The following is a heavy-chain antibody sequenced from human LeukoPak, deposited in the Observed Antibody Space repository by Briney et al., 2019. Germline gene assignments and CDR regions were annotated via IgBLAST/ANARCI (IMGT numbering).Heavy chain of an antibody. CDR1: GGSISTYY. V-gene: IGHV4-4*07. Sequence: SETLSLTCIVSGGSISTYYWNWIRQPAGKGLEWIGRIHTSGSTNYNPSLKSRVTVSVDTSKNQFSLKLSSVTAADTAVYYCARGKVVAGTPGQNSWDYWGQGTLVTVSS. D-gene: IGHD6-19*01. CDR3: ARGKVVAGTPGQNSWDY. CDR2: IHTSGST. J-gene: IGHJ4*02.